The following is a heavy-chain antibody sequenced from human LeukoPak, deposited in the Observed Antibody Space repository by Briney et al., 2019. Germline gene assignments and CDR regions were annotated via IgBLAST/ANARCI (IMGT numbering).Heavy chain of an antibody. CDR2: ISSNGGST. Sequence: PGGSLRLSCSASGFTFGNYAMHWVRQAPGKGLEYVSAISSNGGSTYYADSVKGRFTISRDNSKNTLYLQMSSLRAEDMAVYYCVKTRYSYTSTLGDYFDYWGQGTLVTVSS. J-gene: IGHJ4*02. V-gene: IGHV3-64D*06. D-gene: IGHD5-18*01. CDR1: GFTFGNYA. CDR3: VKTRYSYTSTLGDYFDY.